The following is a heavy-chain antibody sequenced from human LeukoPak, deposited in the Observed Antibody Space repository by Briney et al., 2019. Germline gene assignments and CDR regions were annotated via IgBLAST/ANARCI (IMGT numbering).Heavy chain of an antibody. J-gene: IGHJ5*02. CDR3: ARDFYGGITLVRGPDT. CDR1: GFTFSSYS. CDR2: ITSSANYI. Sequence: GGSLRLSCAASGFTFSSYSMTWVRQAPGEGLEWVSSITSSANYIYYADSVKGRFTISRDSAKNSLFLQMNSLRAEDTAIYYCARDFYGGITLVRGPDTWGQGTLVTVSS. D-gene: IGHD3-10*01. V-gene: IGHV3-21*01.